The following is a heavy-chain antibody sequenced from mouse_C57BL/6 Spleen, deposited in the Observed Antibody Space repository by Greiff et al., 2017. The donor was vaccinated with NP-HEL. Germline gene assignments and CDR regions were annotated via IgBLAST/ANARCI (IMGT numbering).Heavy chain of an antibody. CDR2: IYPRSGNT. CDR1: GYTFTSYG. J-gene: IGHJ2*01. D-gene: IGHD2-4*01. V-gene: IGHV1-81*01. CDR3: AINDYAHFDY. Sequence: QVQLKQSGAELARPGASVKLSCKASGYTFTSYGISWVKQRTGQGLEWIGEIYPRSGNTYYNQKFKGKATLTVDKSSSTAYMQLSSLTSEDSAVYYCAINDYAHFDYWGQGTTLTVSS.